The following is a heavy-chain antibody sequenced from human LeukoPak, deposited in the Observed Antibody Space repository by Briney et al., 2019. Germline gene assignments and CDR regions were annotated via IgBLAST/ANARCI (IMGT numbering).Heavy chain of an antibody. D-gene: IGHD1-1*01. J-gene: IGHJ4*02. CDR3: ASYGGPYGTGYYFDY. V-gene: IGHV3-13*01. CDR1: GFTFSSYD. CDR2: IGTAGDT. Sequence: GGSLRLSCAASGFTFSSYDMHWVRQATGKGLEWVSAIGTAGDTYYPGSVKGRFTISRENAKNSLYLQMNSLRAEDTAVYYCASYGGPYGTGYYFDYWGQGTLVTVSS.